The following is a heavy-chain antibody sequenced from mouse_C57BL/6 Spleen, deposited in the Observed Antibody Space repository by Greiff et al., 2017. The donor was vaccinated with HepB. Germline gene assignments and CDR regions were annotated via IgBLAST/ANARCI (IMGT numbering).Heavy chain of an antibody. CDR2: IYPSDSET. CDR1: GYTFTSYW. J-gene: IGHJ3*01. CDR3: ARETAQATAWFAY. V-gene: IGHV1-61*01. D-gene: IGHD3-2*02. Sequence: QVQLQQPGAELVRPGSSVKLSCKASGYTFTSYWMDWVKQRPGQGLEWIGNIYPSDSETHYNQKFKDKATLTVDKSSSPAYMQLSSLTSEASAVYDCARETAQATAWFAYWGQGTLVTVSA.